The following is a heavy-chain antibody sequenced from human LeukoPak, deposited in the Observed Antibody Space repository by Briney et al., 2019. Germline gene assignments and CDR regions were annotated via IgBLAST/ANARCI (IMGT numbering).Heavy chain of an antibody. Sequence: PSETLSLTCTVSGGSIRSSYYYWGWIRQPPGKGLEWIGSIYDSGSTYYNPSLKSRVTISVDTSKNQFSLKLSSVTAADTAVYYCAGIAAAGTMGYYYGMDVWGQGTTVTVSS. D-gene: IGHD6-13*01. CDR1: GGSIRSSYYY. CDR3: AGIAAAGTMGYYYGMDV. V-gene: IGHV4-39*07. J-gene: IGHJ6*02. CDR2: IYDSGST.